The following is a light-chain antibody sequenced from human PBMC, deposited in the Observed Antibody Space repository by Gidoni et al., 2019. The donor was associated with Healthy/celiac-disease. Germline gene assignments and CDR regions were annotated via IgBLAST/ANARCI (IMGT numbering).Light chain of an antibody. J-gene: IGLJ2*01. CDR3: AAWDDRLNGPV. Sequence: QSVLTQPPSASGTPGQRVTISCSGRRSNIGSNTVNWYQQLPGTAPKPLIYSNNQRPSGVPDRFSGSKSGTSASLAISGLQSEDEADYYCAAWDDRLNGPVFGGGTKLTVL. V-gene: IGLV1-44*01. CDR2: SNN. CDR1: RSNIGSNT.